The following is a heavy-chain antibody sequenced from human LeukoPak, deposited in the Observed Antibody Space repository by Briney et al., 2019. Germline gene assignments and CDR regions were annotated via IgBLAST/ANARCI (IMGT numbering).Heavy chain of an antibody. V-gene: IGHV3-23*01. D-gene: IGHD6-19*01. Sequence: QSGGSLRLSCAASGFPFSSYAMSWVRQAPGKGLEWVSAISGSGGSTYYADSVKGRFTISRDNSKNTLYLQMNSLRAEDTAVYYCAKDRSGWYSFDYWGQGTLVTVSS. J-gene: IGHJ4*02. CDR2: ISGSGGST. CDR3: AKDRSGWYSFDY. CDR1: GFPFSSYA.